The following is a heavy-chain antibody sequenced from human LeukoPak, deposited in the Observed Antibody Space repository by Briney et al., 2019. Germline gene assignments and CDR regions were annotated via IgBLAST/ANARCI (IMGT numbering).Heavy chain of an antibody. V-gene: IGHV4-59*01. J-gene: IGHJ5*02. Sequence: SETLSLTCTVSGGSISSYYWSWIRQPPGKGLEWIGYIYYSGSANYNPSLKSRVTISVDTSKNQFSLKLSSVTAADTAVYYCARVYSSSWYWFDPWGQGTLVTVSS. D-gene: IGHD6-13*01. CDR1: GGSISSYY. CDR2: IYYSGSA. CDR3: ARVYSSSWYWFDP.